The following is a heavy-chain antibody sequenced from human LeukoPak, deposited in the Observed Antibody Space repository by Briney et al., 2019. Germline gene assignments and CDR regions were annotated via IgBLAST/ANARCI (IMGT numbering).Heavy chain of an antibody. V-gene: IGHV3-30*02. CDR1: GLSFSSYG. CDR3: AKDWNAGYYWEYFQY. Sequence: PGGSLRLSCAASGLSFSSYGMHWVRQAPGKGLEWVAFIRYDGSNKYYADSVKGRFTISRDNSKKTLSLQMNSLRTDDTAVYYCAKDWNAGYYWEYFQYWGQGTLVTVSS. CDR2: IRYDGSNK. D-gene: IGHD1-1*01. J-gene: IGHJ1*01.